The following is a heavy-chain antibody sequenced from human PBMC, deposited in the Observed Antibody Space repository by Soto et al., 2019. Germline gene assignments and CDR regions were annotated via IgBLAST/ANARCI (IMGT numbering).Heavy chain of an antibody. CDR2: IIPIFGTA. CDR3: ARDRGPSSGYYPYWFDP. CDR1: GGTFSSYA. D-gene: IGHD3-22*01. Sequence: QVQLVQSGAEVKKPGSSVKVSCKASGGTFSSYAISWVRQAPGQGLEWMGEIIPIFGTANYAQKFQGRVTSTADESTSTDYMEVSSLRSEDTAEYYCARDRGPSSGYYPYWFDPWGQGTLVSVSS. J-gene: IGHJ5*02. V-gene: IGHV1-69*12.